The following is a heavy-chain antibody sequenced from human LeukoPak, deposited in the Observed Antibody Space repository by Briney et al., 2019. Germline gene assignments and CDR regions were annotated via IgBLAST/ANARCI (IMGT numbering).Heavy chain of an antibody. V-gene: IGHV3-53*01. CDR2: IYSGGST. Sequence: GGSLRLSCAAPGFTVSSNYMSWVRQAPGKGLEWVSVIYSGGSTYYADSVKGRFTISRDNSKNTLYLQMNSLRAEDTAVYYCARVHDANSFDPWGQGTLVTVSS. CDR1: GFTVSSNY. J-gene: IGHJ5*02. CDR3: ARVHDANSFDP.